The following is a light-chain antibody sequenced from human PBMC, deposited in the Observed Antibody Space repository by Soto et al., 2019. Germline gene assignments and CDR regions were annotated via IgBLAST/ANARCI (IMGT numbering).Light chain of an antibody. V-gene: IGLV1-40*01. CDR2: GNS. CDR1: SSNIGAGYD. J-gene: IGLJ1*01. CDR3: QSYDSSLSGFYV. Sequence: QAVVTQPPSVSGAPGQRVTISCTGSSSNIGAGYDVHWYQQLPGTAPKLLIYGNSNRPSGVPDRSSGSKSGTSASLAITGLQAEDEADSYCQSYDSSLSGFYVFGTGTKLTVL.